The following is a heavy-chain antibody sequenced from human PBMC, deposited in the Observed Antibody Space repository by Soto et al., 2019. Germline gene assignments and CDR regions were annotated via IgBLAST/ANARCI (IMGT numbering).Heavy chain of an antibody. CDR2: INAGNGNT. Sequence: ASAKVSCKASGYTSTSYAIHWVRQAPGQRLEWMGWINAGNGNTKYSQKFQGRVTITRDTSASTAYMELSSLRSEETAVYYCARELIGYWGQGTLVTVSS. D-gene: IGHD2-8*01. J-gene: IGHJ4*02. CDR3: ARELIGY. CDR1: GYTSTSYA. V-gene: IGHV1-3*01.